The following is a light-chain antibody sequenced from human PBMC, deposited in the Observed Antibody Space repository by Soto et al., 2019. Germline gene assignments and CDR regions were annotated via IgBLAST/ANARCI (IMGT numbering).Light chain of an antibody. Sequence: QSVLTQPPSVSGAPGQRVTISCTGSSSNIGAGYDVPWYQQLPGKAPKLLIYGNDNRPSGVPERFSGSKSGTSASLAITGLRADDEADYYCQSYGSSPSANFVFGTGTKVTVL. CDR2: GND. CDR1: SSNIGAGYD. CDR3: QSYGSSPSANFV. J-gene: IGLJ1*01. V-gene: IGLV1-40*01.